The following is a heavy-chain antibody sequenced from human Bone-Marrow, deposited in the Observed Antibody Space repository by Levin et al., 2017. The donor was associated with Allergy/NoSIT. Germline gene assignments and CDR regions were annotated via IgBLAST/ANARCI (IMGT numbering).Heavy chain of an antibody. CDR2: ISDSGGST. J-gene: IGHJ4*02. CDR3: AKDQMAARPVY. V-gene: IGHV3-23*01. D-gene: IGHD6-6*01. CDR1: GFTFSTYA. Sequence: PGGSLRLSCAASGFTFSTYAMSWVRQAPGKGLEWVSSISDSGGSTYYADSVRGRFTISRDNSKSTLYLQINSLRAEDTAVYYCAKDQMAARPVYWGQGTLVAVSS.